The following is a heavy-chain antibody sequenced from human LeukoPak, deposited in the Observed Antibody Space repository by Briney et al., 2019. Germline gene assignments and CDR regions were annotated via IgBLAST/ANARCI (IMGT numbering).Heavy chain of an antibody. CDR1: GFTFTSYA. CDR3: AKGLIEYSYGNFDY. V-gene: IGHV3-23*01. D-gene: IGHD5-18*01. J-gene: IGHJ4*02. Sequence: GGSLRLSCAASGFTFTSYAMSWVRQAPGKGLEWVSSISGSDGYTFYAVSVKGRFTISRDNSKNTLYLQMNNLRAEDTALYYCAKGLIEYSYGNFDYWGQGTLVTVSS. CDR2: ISGSDGYT.